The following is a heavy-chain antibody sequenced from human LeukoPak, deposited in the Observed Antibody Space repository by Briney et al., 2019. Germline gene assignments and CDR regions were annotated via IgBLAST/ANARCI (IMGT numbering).Heavy chain of an antibody. CDR2: ISAYNGNT. D-gene: IGHD3-22*01. Sequence: ASVKVSCKASGYTFTSYGISWVRQAPGQGLEGMGWISAYNGNTNYAQKLQGRVTMTTDTSTSTAYMELRSLRSDDTAVYYCARFEQSYYYDSSGSYGYWGQGTLVTVSS. CDR3: ARFEQSYYYDSSGSYGY. J-gene: IGHJ4*02. V-gene: IGHV1-18*01. CDR1: GYTFTSYG.